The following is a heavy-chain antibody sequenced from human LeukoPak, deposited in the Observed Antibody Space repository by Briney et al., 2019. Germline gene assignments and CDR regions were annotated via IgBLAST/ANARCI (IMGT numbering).Heavy chain of an antibody. D-gene: IGHD3-9*01. Sequence: SETLSLTCTVSGGSISSGSYYWSWIRQPAGKGLEWIGRIYTSGCTHYNPSLNSRVTISVDTSKNQFSLKLSSVAAADTAVYYCARDRLRYFDWLHGGGWWFDPWGQGTLVTVSS. CDR1: GGSISSGSYY. V-gene: IGHV4-61*02. J-gene: IGHJ5*02. CDR2: IYTSGCT. CDR3: ARDRLRYFDWLHGGGWWFDP.